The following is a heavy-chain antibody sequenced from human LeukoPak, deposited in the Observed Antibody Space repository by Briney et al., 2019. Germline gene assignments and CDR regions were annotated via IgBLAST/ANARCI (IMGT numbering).Heavy chain of an antibody. CDR1: GGTFSSYA. CDR3: ARDPEPPSSSGPPYNWFDP. CDR2: IIPIFGTA. J-gene: IGHJ5*02. Sequence: ASVKVSCKASGGTFSSYAISWVRQAPGQGLEWMGGIIPIFGTANYAQKFQGRVTITVDESTSTAYMELSSLRSEDTAVYYCARDPEPPSSSGPPYNWFDPWGQGTLVTVSS. D-gene: IGHD6-13*01. V-gene: IGHV1-69*01.